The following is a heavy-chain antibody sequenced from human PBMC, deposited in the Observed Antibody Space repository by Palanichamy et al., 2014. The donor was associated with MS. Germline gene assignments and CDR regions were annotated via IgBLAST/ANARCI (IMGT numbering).Heavy chain of an antibody. CDR1: GFSFRSYA. V-gene: IGHV3-64D*06. Sequence: EVQLVEVWGRAWSSLGGPVRLSCSASGFSFRSYAMHWVRQAPGKGLEYVSAISSNGGSTFYADSVKGRFTISRDNSKNTLSLQMSSLRAEDTAVYYCVKDLRASLEYFQHWGQGTLVTVSS. CDR2: ISSNGGST. CDR3: VKDLRASLEYFQH. J-gene: IGHJ1*01.